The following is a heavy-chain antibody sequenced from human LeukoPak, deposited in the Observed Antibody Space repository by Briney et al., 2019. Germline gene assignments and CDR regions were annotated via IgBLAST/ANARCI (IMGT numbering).Heavy chain of an antibody. V-gene: IGHV3-23*01. D-gene: IGHD1-26*01. Sequence: GGTLRLSCVASGFTFSSYGMSWVRQAPGKGLEWVSAISGGGGSTYYADSVKGRFTISRGNSKNTLFLRMNSLRAEDTAVYYCATEEWELDYWGQGTLVTVSS. CDR3: ATEEWELDY. CDR2: ISGGGGST. CDR1: GFTFSSYG. J-gene: IGHJ4*02.